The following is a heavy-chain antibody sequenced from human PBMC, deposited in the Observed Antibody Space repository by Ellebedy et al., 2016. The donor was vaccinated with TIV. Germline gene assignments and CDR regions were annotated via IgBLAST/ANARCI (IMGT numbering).Heavy chain of an antibody. CDR1: GFSFSNFW. V-gene: IGHV3-7*01. CDR2: IKTDGSET. D-gene: IGHD3-3*01. CDR3: VGFGVFNL. Sequence: GESLKISCAAWGFSFSNFWMSWVRQAPGKGLEWVAHIKTDGSETYYVESVKGRFTISRENAKNELFLQMDGLRVDDSAVYYCVGFGVFNLWGQGAPVTVSS. J-gene: IGHJ5*02.